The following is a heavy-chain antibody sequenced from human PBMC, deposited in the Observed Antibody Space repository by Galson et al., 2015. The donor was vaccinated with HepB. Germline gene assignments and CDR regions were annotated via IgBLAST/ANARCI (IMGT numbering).Heavy chain of an antibody. Sequence: SLRLSCAASGFTFSDYYMSWIRQAPGKGLAWVSYISGSSTYTNYADSVKGRFTISRDNAKNSLFLQMNSLRADDTAVYYCARDRGRRMTLVIGSRFGPWGRGTLVTVS. V-gene: IGHV3-11*06. CDR2: ISGSSTYT. CDR1: GFTFSDYY. J-gene: IGHJ2*01. CDR3: ARDRGRRMTLVIGSRFGP. D-gene: IGHD3-9*01.